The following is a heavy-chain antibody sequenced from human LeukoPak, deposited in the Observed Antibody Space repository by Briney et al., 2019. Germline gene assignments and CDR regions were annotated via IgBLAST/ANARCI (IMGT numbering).Heavy chain of an antibody. CDR3: SREGGAFSPFGY. CDR1: GGSISRTNW. J-gene: IGHJ4*02. D-gene: IGHD1-26*01. Sequence: SGTLSLTCDVSGGSISRTNWWSWVRQSPGQGLEWIGEISLSGRTNYNPSLQSRVTMSLDESKNQLSLDLASVTAADTAVYYCSREGGAFSPFGYWGQGTLVTVHS. V-gene: IGHV4-4*02. CDR2: ISLSGRT.